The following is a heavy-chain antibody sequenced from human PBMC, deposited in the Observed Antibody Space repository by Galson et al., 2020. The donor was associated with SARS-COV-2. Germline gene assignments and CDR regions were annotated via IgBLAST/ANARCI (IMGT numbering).Heavy chain of an antibody. J-gene: IGHJ3*02. CDR2: IYYSGST. CDR1: GGSISSSSYY. Sequence: SETLSLTCTVSGGSISSSSYYWGWIRQPPGKGLEWIGSIYYSGSTYYNPSLKSRVTISVDTSKNQFSLKLSSVTAADTAVYYCARSYSGYDYDDAFDIWGQGTMVTVSS. V-gene: IGHV4-39*01. D-gene: IGHD5-12*01. CDR3: ARSYSGYDYDDAFDI.